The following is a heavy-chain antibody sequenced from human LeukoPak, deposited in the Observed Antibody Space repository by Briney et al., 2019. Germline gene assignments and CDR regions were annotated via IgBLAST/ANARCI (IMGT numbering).Heavy chain of an antibody. D-gene: IGHD3-22*01. CDR1: GFTFSSYS. CDR3: ARDPYYYDSSGYLAAEGHAFDI. CDR2: ISSSSSYI. J-gene: IGHJ3*02. Sequence: GGSLTLSCAASGFTFSSYSMNWVRQAPGKGLEWVSSISSSSSYIYYADSVKGRFTISRDNAKNSLYLQMNSLRAEDTAVYYCARDPYYYDSSGYLAAEGHAFDIWGQGTMVTVSS. V-gene: IGHV3-21*01.